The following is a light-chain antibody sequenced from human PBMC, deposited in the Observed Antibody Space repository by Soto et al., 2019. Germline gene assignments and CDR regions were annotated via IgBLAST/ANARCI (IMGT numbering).Light chain of an antibody. CDR3: QRSYKPPHT. V-gene: IGKV1-39*01. CDR1: QNIANY. J-gene: IGKJ5*01. Sequence: DIQMTQSPSSLSASVGDRVTITCRASQNIANYLNWYQQKPGKAPNLLNYAASSLQSGVPSRFKGSGSWTDFTLTISSLQPEDFATYYCQRSYKPPHTFGQGKRLELK. CDR2: AAS.